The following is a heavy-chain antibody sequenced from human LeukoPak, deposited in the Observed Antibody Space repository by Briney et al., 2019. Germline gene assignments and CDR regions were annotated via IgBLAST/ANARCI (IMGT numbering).Heavy chain of an antibody. J-gene: IGHJ4*02. CDR3: ASLSSLARYVHY. CDR2: INHSGST. D-gene: IGHD6-6*01. V-gene: IGHV4-34*01. Sequence: SETLSLTCAVYGGSFSGYYWSWIRQPPGKGLEWIGEINHSGSTNYNPSLKSRVTISVDKSKNQFSLKLSSVTAADTAVYYCASLSSLARYVHYWGQGTLVTVSS. CDR1: GGSFSGYY.